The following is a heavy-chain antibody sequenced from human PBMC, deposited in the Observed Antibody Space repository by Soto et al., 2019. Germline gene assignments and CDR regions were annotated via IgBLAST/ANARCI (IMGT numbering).Heavy chain of an antibody. CDR2: INPNSGGT. D-gene: IGHD1-7*01. V-gene: IGHV1-2*02. J-gene: IGHJ4*02. Sequence: VSVEVSCESSCSSFTGQYIHWAPQALGQGLEWMGWINPNSGGTNYAQKVQGRVTMTRDTSTSTAYMELSRLISDDTAVYYCARESVLTGTHHFDSWGQGTRVTVSS. CDR1: CSSFTGQY. CDR3: ARESVLTGTHHFDS.